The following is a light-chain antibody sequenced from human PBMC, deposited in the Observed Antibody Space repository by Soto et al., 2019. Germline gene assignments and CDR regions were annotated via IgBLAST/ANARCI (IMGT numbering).Light chain of an antibody. V-gene: IGKV3-20*01. CDR2: VAS. CDR1: QSVSSSY. Sequence: EIVLTQSPGTLSLSPGERATLSCRASQSVSSSYLAWYQQKPGQAPRLLIYVASNRATGIPDRFSGSGSGTDFTLTICRLEPEDFAVYYCQQYGSLPRTFGQGTKVEIK. J-gene: IGKJ1*01. CDR3: QQYGSLPRT.